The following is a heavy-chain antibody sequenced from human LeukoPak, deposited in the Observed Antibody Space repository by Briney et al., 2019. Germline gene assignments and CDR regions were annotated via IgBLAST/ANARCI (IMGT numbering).Heavy chain of an antibody. CDR3: ARGLYSSSWYALFGY. V-gene: IGHV4-59*01. D-gene: IGHD6-13*01. Sequence: PSETLSLTCTVSGGSISSYYWSWIRQPPGKGLEWIGYIYYSGSTNYNPSLKSRVTISVDTSKNQFSLKLSSVTAADTAVYYCARGLYSSSWYALFGYWGQGTLVTVSS. CDR1: GGSISSYY. CDR2: IYYSGST. J-gene: IGHJ4*02.